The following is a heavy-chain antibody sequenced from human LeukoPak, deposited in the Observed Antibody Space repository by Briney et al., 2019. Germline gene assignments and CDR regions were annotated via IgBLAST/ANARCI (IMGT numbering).Heavy chain of an antibody. V-gene: IGHV3-21*01. J-gene: IGHJ4*02. CDR1: GLTFSRYN. CDR2: IGTSSNNI. Sequence: GGSLRLSCAASGLTFSRYNMNWVRQAPGKGLEWVSSIGTSSNNIYYTDSVKGRFTISRDNAKNSLYLQVDSLRVEDTAVYFCASGTAGNYALDYWGQGTLVTVSS. CDR3: ASGTAGNYALDY. D-gene: IGHD1-7*01.